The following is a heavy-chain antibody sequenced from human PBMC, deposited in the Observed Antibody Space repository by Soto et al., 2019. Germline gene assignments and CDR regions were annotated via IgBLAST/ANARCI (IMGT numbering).Heavy chain of an antibody. D-gene: IGHD4-17*01. CDR2: ISGSGGTT. CDR3: AKGGTTVVTDFDY. Sequence: EVQLLESGGGLVQPGGSLRLSCAASGFTFSTYAMSWVRQAQGKGLEWVSTISGSGGTTYYADSVKGRFTISRDKSKNTLLLQMNSLRAEDTALYFCAKGGTTVVTDFDYWGHGALVIVST. V-gene: IGHV3-23*01. CDR1: GFTFSTYA. J-gene: IGHJ4*01.